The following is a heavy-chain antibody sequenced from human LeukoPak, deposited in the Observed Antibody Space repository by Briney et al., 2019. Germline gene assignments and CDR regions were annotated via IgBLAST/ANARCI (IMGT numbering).Heavy chain of an antibody. Sequence: SETLSLTCTVSGGSISSYYRSWIRQPPGKGLEWIGYIYYSGSTNYNPSLKSRVTISVDTSKNQFSLKLSSVTAADTAVYYCASQAASYGDYVFDYWGQGTLVTVSS. D-gene: IGHD4-17*01. V-gene: IGHV4-59*01. J-gene: IGHJ4*02. CDR2: IYYSGST. CDR1: GGSISSYY. CDR3: ASQAASYGDYVFDY.